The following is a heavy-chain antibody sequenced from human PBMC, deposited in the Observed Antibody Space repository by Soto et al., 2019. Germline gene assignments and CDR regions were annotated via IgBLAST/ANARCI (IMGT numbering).Heavy chain of an antibody. CDR1: GGTFGSYA. CDR3: AREVAARPRAEYFQH. CDR2: IIPIFGTA. V-gene: IGHV1-69*01. D-gene: IGHD6-6*01. J-gene: IGHJ1*01. Sequence: QVQLVQSGAEVKKPGSSVKVSCKASGGTFGSYAISWVRQAPGQGLEWMGGIIPIFGTANYAQKFQGRVTITADESTSTAYMELSSLRSEDTAVYYCAREVAARPRAEYFQHWGQGTLVTVSS.